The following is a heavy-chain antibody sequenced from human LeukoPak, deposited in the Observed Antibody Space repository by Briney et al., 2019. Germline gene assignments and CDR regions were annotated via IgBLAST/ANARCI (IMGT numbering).Heavy chain of an antibody. V-gene: IGHV4-59*01. J-gene: IGHJ6*03. CDR1: GGSISSYY. CDR2: IYYSGST. Sequence: SETLSLTCTVSGGSISSYYWSWIRQPPGKGLEWIGYIYYSGSTNYNPSLKSRVTISVDTSKNPFSLKLSSVTAADTAVYYCARAPRIAAAGTVYYYYMDVWGKGTTVTVSS. D-gene: IGHD6-13*01. CDR3: ARAPRIAAAGTVYYYYMDV.